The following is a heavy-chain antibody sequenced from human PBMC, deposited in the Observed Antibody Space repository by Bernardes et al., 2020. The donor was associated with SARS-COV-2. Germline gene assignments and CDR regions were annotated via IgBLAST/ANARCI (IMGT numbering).Heavy chain of an antibody. CDR3: ARDLDRLYSGSRTDAFDI. Sequence: AAEKVSCKASGYTLSDYYMHWVRQAPGQGLEWMGWINPHSGGTNYAQKFQGRVTVTRDTSISTAYMELSRLTSDDTAVYYCARDLDRLYSGSRTDAFDIWGQGTMVTGSS. D-gene: IGHD1-26*01. J-gene: IGHJ3*02. V-gene: IGHV1-2*02. CDR2: INPHSGGT. CDR1: GYTLSDYY.